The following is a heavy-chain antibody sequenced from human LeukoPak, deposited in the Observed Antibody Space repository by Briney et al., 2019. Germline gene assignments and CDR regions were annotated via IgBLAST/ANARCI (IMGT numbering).Heavy chain of an antibody. D-gene: IGHD2-2*01. Sequence: GRSLRLSCAASGFTFSSYGMHWVRQAPGKGLEWVAVIWYDGSNKYYADSVKGRFTISRDNSKNTLYLQMSSLRAEDTAVYYCARVGVGMYHFDHWGQGTLVTVSS. CDR1: GFTFSSYG. CDR3: ARVGVGMYHFDH. J-gene: IGHJ4*02. V-gene: IGHV3-33*01. CDR2: IWYDGSNK.